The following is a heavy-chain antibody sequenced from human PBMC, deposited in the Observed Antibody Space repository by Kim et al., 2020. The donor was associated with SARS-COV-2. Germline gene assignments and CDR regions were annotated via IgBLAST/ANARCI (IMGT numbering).Heavy chain of an antibody. Sequence: GGSLRLSCAASGFTFSSYGMRWVRQAPGKGLEWVAVVSDDGSEKYYADSVKGRFTISKDSSKDTLYLQMNGLTPEDTAVYYCARRPLLDYWGQGTLVTVSS. CDR2: VSDDGSEK. CDR1: GFTFSSYG. CDR3: ARRPLLDY. V-gene: IGHV3-30*03. J-gene: IGHJ4*02.